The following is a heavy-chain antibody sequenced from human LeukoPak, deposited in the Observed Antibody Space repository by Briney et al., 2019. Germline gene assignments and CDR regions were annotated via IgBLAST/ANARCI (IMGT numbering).Heavy chain of an antibody. D-gene: IGHD3-10*01. CDR3: AREYGSGRGNWFDP. CDR1: GGTFSSYA. Sequence: SVQVSCKASGGTFSSYAISWVRQAPGQGLEWMGRIIPILGIANYAQKFQGRVTITADKSTSTAYMELSSLRSEDTAVYYCAREYGSGRGNWFDPWGQGTLVTVSS. V-gene: IGHV1-69*04. J-gene: IGHJ5*02. CDR2: IIPILGIA.